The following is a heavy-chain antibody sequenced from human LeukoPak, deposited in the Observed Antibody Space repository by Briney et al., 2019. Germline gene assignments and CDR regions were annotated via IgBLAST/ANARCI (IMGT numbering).Heavy chain of an antibody. CDR1: GLTFRNYA. D-gene: IGHD3-9*01. CDR3: AKDRRRDDVLTGSFSD. Sequence: GGSLRLSCEASGLTFRNYAINWVRQGPGKGLEWVSGISGSGTTTQYADSVKGRFTISRDNSKNTLYLQMNSLRAEDTAVYNCAKDRRRDDVLTGSFSDWGQGTLVTVSS. J-gene: IGHJ4*02. CDR2: ISGSGTTT. V-gene: IGHV3-23*01.